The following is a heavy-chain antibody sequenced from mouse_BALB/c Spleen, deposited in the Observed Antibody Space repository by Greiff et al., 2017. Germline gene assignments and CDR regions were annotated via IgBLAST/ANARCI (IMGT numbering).Heavy chain of an antibody. Sequence: QVQLQQSGAELARPGASVKLSCKASGYTFTSYWMQWVKQRPGQGLEWIGAIYPGDGDTRYTQKFKGKATLTADKSSSTAYMQLSSLASEDSAVYYCARSEEGDYWGQGTSVTVSS. V-gene: IGHV1-87*01. CDR2: IYPGDGDT. CDR3: ARSEEGDY. J-gene: IGHJ4*01. CDR1: GYTFTSYW.